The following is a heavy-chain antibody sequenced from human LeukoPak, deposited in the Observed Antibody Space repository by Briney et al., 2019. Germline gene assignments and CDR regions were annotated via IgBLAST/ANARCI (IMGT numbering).Heavy chain of an antibody. Sequence: SETLSLTCIVSGGSISSYYWSWIRQPAGKGLEWIGRIHTSGGTNYNLSLKSRVTMSVDTSKKQFSLKLSSVTAADTAVYYCAREIVTVPYYIDVWGKGTTVTVSS. CDR3: AREIVTVPYYIDV. CDR1: GGSISSYY. CDR2: IHTSGGT. J-gene: IGHJ6*03. D-gene: IGHD3-16*02. V-gene: IGHV4-4*07.